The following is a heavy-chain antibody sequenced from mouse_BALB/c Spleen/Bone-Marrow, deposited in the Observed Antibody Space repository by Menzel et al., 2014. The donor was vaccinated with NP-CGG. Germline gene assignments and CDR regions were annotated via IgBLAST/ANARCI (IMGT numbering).Heavy chain of an antibody. J-gene: IGHJ4*01. CDR1: GFTFTSYW. V-gene: IGHV1S81*02. D-gene: IGHD1-1*01. CDR3: AGEKNLYGSSGDY. Sequence: VKLQESGAELVKPGASVKLSCKASGFTFTSYWMHWVKQRPGQGLEWIGEINPTNGRTNLNEKFKSKATLTVDKSSSTAYMQLSSLTSEDSAVYYCAGEKNLYGSSGDYWGQGTSVTVSS. CDR2: INPTNGRT.